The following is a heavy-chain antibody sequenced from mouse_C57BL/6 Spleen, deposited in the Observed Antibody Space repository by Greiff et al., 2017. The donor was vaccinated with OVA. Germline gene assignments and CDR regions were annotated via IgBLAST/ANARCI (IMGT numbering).Heavy chain of an antibody. CDR3: ARFYYDYDDYAMDY. J-gene: IGHJ4*01. D-gene: IGHD2-4*01. Sequence: EVQLVESGPELVKPGASVKISCKASGYSFTGYYMNWVKQSPEKSLEWIGEINPSTGGTTYNQKFKAKATLTVDKSSSTAYMQLKSLTSEDSAVYYCARFYYDYDDYAMDYWGQGTSVTVSS. V-gene: IGHV1-42*01. CDR2: INPSTGGT. CDR1: GYSFTGYY.